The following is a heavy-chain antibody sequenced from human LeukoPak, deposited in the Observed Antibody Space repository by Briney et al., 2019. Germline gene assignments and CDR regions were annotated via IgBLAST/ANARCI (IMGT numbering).Heavy chain of an antibody. CDR3: AILAPNNWFGP. CDR2: INWNGGST. J-gene: IGHJ5*02. CDR1: GFTFDDYG. V-gene: IGHV3-20*04. Sequence: GGSLRLSCAASGFTFDDYGMSWVRQAPGKGLEWVSGINWNGGSTGYADSVKGRFTISRDNAKNSLYLQMNSLRAEDTAFYYCAILAPNNWFGPWGQGTLVTVSS.